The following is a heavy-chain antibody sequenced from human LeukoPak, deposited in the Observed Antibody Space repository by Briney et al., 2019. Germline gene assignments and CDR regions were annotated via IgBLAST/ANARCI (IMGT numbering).Heavy chain of an antibody. Sequence: GGSLRLSCAASGFTFSSYAMHWVRQAPGKGLEYVSAISSNGGSTYYANSVKGRFTISRDNSKNTLYLQMGSLRAEDTAVYYCARARLEGSITIFGVVIHPTPDAFDIWGQGTMVTVSS. D-gene: IGHD3-3*01. CDR2: ISSNGGST. J-gene: IGHJ3*02. CDR3: ARARLEGSITIFGVVIHPTPDAFDI. CDR1: GFTFSSYA. V-gene: IGHV3-64*01.